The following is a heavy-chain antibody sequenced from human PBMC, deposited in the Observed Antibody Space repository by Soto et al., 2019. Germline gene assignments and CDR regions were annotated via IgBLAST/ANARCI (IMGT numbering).Heavy chain of an antibody. J-gene: IGHJ3*02. CDR3: ARDLTVTTGVPNAFDI. D-gene: IGHD4-17*01. CDR1: GGTFSSYT. CDR2: IIPILGIA. Sequence: QVQLVQSGAEVKRPGSSVKVSCKASGGTFSSYTISWVRQAPGQGLEWMGRIIPILGIANYAQKFQGRVTITADKSTSTAYMELSSLRSEDTAVYYCARDLTVTTGVPNAFDIWGQGTMVTVSS. V-gene: IGHV1-69*08.